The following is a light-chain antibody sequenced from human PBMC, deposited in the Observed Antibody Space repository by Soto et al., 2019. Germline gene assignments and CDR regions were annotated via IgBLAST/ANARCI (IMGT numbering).Light chain of an antibody. CDR1: QNIRNW. J-gene: IGKJ1*01. Sequence: DIGMTQSPSTLSASVGDRVTITCRASQNIRNWLAWYQQRPGRAPKVVIYDASSLQSGVPSRFSGSGSGTEFTLTISSLQPDDFATYYCQHYSSDPWTFGQGTKVEIK. V-gene: IGKV1-5*01. CDR3: QHYSSDPWT. CDR2: DAS.